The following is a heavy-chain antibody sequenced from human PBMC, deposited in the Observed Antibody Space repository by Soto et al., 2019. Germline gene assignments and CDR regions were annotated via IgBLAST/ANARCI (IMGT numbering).Heavy chain of an antibody. J-gene: IGHJ4*02. CDR1: GGSISSSSYY. CDR2: IYYSGST. CDR3: ARLLPLFDSSGYLTWCYFDY. D-gene: IGHD3-22*01. V-gene: IGHV4-39*01. Sequence: SETLSLTCTVSGGSISSSSYYWGWIRQPPGKGLEWIGSIYYSGSTYYNPSLKSRVTISVDTSKNQFSLKLSSVTAADTAVYYCARLLPLFDSSGYLTWCYFDYWGQGTLVTVSS.